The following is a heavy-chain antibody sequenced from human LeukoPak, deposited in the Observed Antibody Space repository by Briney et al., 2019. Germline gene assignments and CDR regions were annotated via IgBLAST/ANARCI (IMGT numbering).Heavy chain of an antibody. V-gene: IGHV4-38-2*02. D-gene: IGHD3-3*01. CDR2: IYHSGST. J-gene: IGHJ3*02. CDR3: ARGLDGITIFGVVITDAFDI. CDR1: GYSISSGYY. Sequence: SETLSLTCTVSGYSISSGYYWGWIRQPPGKGLEWIGSIYHSGSTYYNPSLKSRVTISVDTSKNQFSLKLSSVTAADTAVYYCARGLDGITIFGVVITDAFDIWGQGSMVTVSS.